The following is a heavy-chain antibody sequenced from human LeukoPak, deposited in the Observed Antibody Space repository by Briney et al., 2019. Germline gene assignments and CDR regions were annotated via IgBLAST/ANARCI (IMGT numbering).Heavy chain of an antibody. Sequence: SVEVSCKASGGTFSSYAISWVRQAPGQGLEWMGRIIPTLGIANYAQKFQGRVTITADKSTSTAYMELSSLRSEDTAVYYCARFTAAVKHWFDPWGQGTLVSVST. CDR1: GGTFSSYA. D-gene: IGHD6-13*01. CDR3: ARFTAAVKHWFDP. J-gene: IGHJ5*02. CDR2: IIPTLGIA. V-gene: IGHV1-69*04.